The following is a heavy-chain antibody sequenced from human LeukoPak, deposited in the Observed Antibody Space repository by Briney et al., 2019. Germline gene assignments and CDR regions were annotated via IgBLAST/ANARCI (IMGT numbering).Heavy chain of an antibody. V-gene: IGHV3-21*04. CDR3: AKDRRKLLDAFDI. CDR2: ISSRSNYI. D-gene: IGHD3-10*01. J-gene: IGHJ3*02. CDR1: GITFSSYS. Sequence: GGSLRLSCAASGITFSSYSMNWVRQAPGKGLEWVSSISSRSNYIYYADSVKGRFTISRDNAKNSLYLQMNSLRAEDTALYYCAKDRRKLLDAFDIWGQGTMVTVSS.